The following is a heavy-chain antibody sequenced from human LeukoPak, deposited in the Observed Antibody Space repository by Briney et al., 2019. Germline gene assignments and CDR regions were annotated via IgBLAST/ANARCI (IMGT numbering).Heavy chain of an antibody. V-gene: IGHV4-39*01. CDR1: GGSISSSSYY. D-gene: IGHD3-22*01. CDR2: IYYSGST. CDR3: ASFRSSGYYVQAFDI. J-gene: IGHJ3*02. Sequence: SETLSLTCTVSGGSISSSSYYWGWIRQPPGKGLEWIGSIYYSGSTYYNPSLKSRVTISVDTSKNQFSLKLSSVTAADTAVYYCASFRSSGYYVQAFDIWGQGTMVTVSS.